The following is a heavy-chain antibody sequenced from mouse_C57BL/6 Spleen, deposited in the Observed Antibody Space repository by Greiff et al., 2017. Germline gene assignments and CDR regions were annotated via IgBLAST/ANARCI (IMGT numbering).Heavy chain of an antibody. CDR1: GYTFTSYW. CDR3: ARSLRDWYFDV. V-gene: IGHV1-69*01. Sequence: QVQLQQSGAELVMPGASVKLSCKASGYTFTSYWMHWVKQRPGQGLEWIGEIDPSDSYTNYNQKFKGKSTLTVDKSSSTAYMQLSSLTSEDSAVYYCARSLRDWYFDVWGTGTTVTVSS. D-gene: IGHD1-1*01. CDR2: IDPSDSYT. J-gene: IGHJ1*03.